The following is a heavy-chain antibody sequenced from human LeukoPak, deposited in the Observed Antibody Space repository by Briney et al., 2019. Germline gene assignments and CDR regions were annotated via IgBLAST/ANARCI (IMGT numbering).Heavy chain of an antibody. J-gene: IGHJ6*03. CDR1: GFTVSSNY. CDR3: AKVHLYCSSTSCPKDYMDV. D-gene: IGHD2-2*01. CDR2: IYSGGST. V-gene: IGHV3-53*05. Sequence: GGSLRLSCAASGFTVSSNYMSWVRQAPGKGLEWVSVIYSGGSTYYADSVKGRFTISRDNSKNTLYLQMNSLRAEDTAVYYCAKVHLYCSSTSCPKDYMDVWGKGTTVTVSS.